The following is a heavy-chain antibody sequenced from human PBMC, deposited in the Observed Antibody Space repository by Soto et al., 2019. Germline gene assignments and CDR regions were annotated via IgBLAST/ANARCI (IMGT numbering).Heavy chain of an antibody. CDR1: GFKFSRYL. CDR3: ARDLDRAMVTCFGF. CDR2: ISSSSSYI. V-gene: IGHV3-21*01. Sequence: GAAVTRSCAPSGFKFSRYLRNCVHQTQGKGLEWVSSISSSSSYIYYADSVKGRFTISRDNAKNSLYLQMNSLRAEDTAVYYCARDLDRAMVTCFGFLGKGTLVTV. J-gene: IGHJ4*02. D-gene: IGHD5-18*01.